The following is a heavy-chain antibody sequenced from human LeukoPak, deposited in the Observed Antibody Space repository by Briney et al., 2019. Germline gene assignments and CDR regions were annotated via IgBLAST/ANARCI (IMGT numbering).Heavy chain of an antibody. D-gene: IGHD4-11*01. CDR2: INPNSGGT. Sequence: GASVKVSRKASGYTFTGYYMHWVRQAPGQGLEWMGWINPNSGGTNYAQKFQGRVTMTRDTSISTAYMELSRLRSDDTAVYYCATSMPGYSNPFDPWGQGTLVTVSS. J-gene: IGHJ5*02. CDR1: GYTFTGYY. V-gene: IGHV1-2*02. CDR3: ATSMPGYSNPFDP.